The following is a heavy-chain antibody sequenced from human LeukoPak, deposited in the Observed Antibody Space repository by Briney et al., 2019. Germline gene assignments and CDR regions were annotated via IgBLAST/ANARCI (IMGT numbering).Heavy chain of an antibody. D-gene: IGHD6-13*01. V-gene: IGHV4-34*01. CDR2: INHSGST. CDR1: GGPFSGYY. J-gene: IGHJ4*02. CDR3: ARLSSLGGSSWYDDY. Sequence: SETLSLTCAVYGGPFSGYYWSWIRQPPGKGLEWIGEINHSGSTNYNPSLKSRVTISVDTSKNQFSLKLSSVTAADTAVYYCARLSSLGGSSWYDDYWGQGTLVTVSS.